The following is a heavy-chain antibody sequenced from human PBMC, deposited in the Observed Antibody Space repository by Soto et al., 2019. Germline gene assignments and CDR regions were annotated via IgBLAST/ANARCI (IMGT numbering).Heavy chain of an antibody. CDR3: ASSIFGVVIVFDY. Sequence: QVQLQESGPGLVKPSQTLSLTCTVSGGSISSGDYYWSWIRQPPGKGLEWIGYIYYSGSTYYNPSLKSRVNISVDTSKNQFSLKLSSVTAADTAVYYCASSIFGVVIVFDYWGQGTLVTVSS. CDR1: GGSISSGDYY. J-gene: IGHJ4*02. D-gene: IGHD3-3*01. V-gene: IGHV4-30-4*01. CDR2: IYYSGST.